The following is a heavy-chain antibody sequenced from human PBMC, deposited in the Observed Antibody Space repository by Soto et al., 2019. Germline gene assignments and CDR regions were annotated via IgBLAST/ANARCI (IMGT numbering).Heavy chain of an antibody. V-gene: IGHV2-5*01. CDR1: GFSLSTSRVV. Sequence: QITLKESGPTLVKPTQTLTLTCTFSGFSLSTSRVVVGWVRQPPGKALEWLGFIYGNDDKRYRPSLKTRLTITKDTSTNQVVLTMTNMDPVDTATYYCVHNAVDQSLDYWGQGTLVTVSS. J-gene: IGHJ4*02. CDR3: VHNAVDQSLDY. CDR2: IYGNDDK. D-gene: IGHD2-15*01.